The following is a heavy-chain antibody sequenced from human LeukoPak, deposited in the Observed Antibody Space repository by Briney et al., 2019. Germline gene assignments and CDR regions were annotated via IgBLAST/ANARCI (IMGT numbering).Heavy chain of an antibody. CDR2: IYHSGST. J-gene: IGHJ4*02. CDR1: GGSMSGHY. CDR3: ARAYYDFWSSDY. D-gene: IGHD3-3*01. V-gene: IGHV4-59*11. Sequence: SETLSLTCTVPGGSMSGHYWSWIRQPPGKGLEWIGYIYHSGSTNYNPSLKSRVTISVDTSKNQFSLKLRSVTAADTAVYYCARAYYDFWSSDYWGQGTLVTVSS.